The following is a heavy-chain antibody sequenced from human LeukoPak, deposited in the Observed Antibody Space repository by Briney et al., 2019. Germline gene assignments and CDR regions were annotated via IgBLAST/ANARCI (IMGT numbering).Heavy chain of an antibody. CDR2: ISYDGSNK. CDR1: GFTFSNYA. V-gene: IGHV3-30-3*01. Sequence: PGGSLRLSCAASGFTFSNYAMHWVRQAPGKGLEWVAVISYDGSNKYYADSVKGRFTISRDNSKNSLYLQMNSLRAEDTAVYYCARPLGGSDCWGQGTLVTVSS. D-gene: IGHD3-10*01. CDR3: ARPLGGSDC. J-gene: IGHJ4*02.